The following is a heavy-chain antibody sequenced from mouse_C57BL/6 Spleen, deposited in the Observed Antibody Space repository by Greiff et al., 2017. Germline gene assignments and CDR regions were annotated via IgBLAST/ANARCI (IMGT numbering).Heavy chain of an antibody. D-gene: IGHD2-3*01. V-gene: IGHV12-3*01. Sequence: QVQLQQSGPGLVKPSQSLFLTCSITGFPITSGYYWIWIRQSPGKPLEWMGYITHSGETFYNPSLQSPISITRETSKNQFFLQLNSVTTEDTAMYYCAGDIYDRGYFDVWGTGTTVTVSS. J-gene: IGHJ1*03. CDR3: AGDIYDRGYFDV. CDR2: ITHSGET. CDR1: GFPITSGYY.